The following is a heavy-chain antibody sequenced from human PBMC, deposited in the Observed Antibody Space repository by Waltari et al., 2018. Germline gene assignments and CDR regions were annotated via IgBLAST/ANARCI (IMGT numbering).Heavy chain of an antibody. J-gene: IGHJ3*02. CDR3: VEGHYYDSSGYSFGGAFDI. CDR2: NIPICVTA. CDR1: GGTFSSYA. V-gene: IGHV1-69*01. Sequence: QVQLVQSGAEVKKPGSSVKVSCKASGGTFSSYAISWVRQAPGQGLEWMGGNIPICVTANDAQKCQGRVTITADESTSTAYMELSSLRAEDTAVYYCVEGHYYDSSGYSFGGAFDIWGQGTMVTVSS. D-gene: IGHD3-22*01.